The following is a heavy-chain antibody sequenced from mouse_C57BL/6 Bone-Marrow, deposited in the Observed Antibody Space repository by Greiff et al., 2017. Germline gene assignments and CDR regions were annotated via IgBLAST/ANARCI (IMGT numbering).Heavy chain of an antibody. CDR1: GFSLTSYG. D-gene: IGHD2-12*01. J-gene: IGHJ3*01. CDR3: ARKRVNCYDGFAY. V-gene: IGHV2-2*01. CDR2: IWSGGST. Sequence: QVQLQQSGPGLVQPSQCLSITCTVSGFSLTSYGVHWVRQSPGKGLEWLGAIWSGGSTDYNAAFISRLRISEDKSTSQVFCKINSLQADDTAIYYCARKRVNCYDGFAYWGQGTLVTVSA.